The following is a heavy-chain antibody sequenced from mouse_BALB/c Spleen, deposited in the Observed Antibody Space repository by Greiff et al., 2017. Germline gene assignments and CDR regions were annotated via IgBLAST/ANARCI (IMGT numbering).Heavy chain of an antibody. J-gene: IGHJ4*01. V-gene: IGHV1-5*01. CDR1: GYTFTSYW. CDR3: ARSDGEGYAMDY. CDR2: IYPGNSDT. Sequence: VQLQQSGTVLARPGASVKMSCKASGYTFTSYWMHWVKQRPGQGLEWIGAIYPGNSDTSYNQKFKGKATLTVDKSSSTAYMELLSLTSEDSAVYYCARSDGEGYAMDYWGQGTSVTVSS.